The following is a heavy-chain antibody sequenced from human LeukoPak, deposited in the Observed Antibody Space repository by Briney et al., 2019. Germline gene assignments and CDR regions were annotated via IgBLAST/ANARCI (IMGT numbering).Heavy chain of an antibody. CDR3: TTGAGGSDDAFDI. V-gene: IGHV3-15*01. D-gene: IGHD3-10*01. Sequence: GGSLRLSCAASEFTFSNAWMSWVRQAPGKGLEWVGRVKSKTDGGTTAYAAPVKGRFTISRDDSKNTLYLQMNSLKAEDTAVYYCTTGAGGSDDAFDIWGQGTMVTVSS. J-gene: IGHJ3*02. CDR2: VKSKTDGGTT. CDR1: EFTFSNAW.